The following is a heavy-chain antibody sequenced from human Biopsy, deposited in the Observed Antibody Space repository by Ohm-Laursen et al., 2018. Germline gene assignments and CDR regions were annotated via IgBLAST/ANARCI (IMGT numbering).Heavy chain of an antibody. CDR3: ARVMTTIGYYYAMDV. CDR1: GGSISTYY. J-gene: IGHJ6*02. CDR2: IYSSGST. D-gene: IGHD5-24*01. V-gene: IGHV4-59*01. Sequence: SQTLSLTCTVSGGSISTYYWTWIRQPPGKGLEWLGYIYSSGSTNYNPSLQRRVTISVDTSKSQFSLKLTSVTAADTAVYYCARVMTTIGYYYAMDVWGQGTTVIVSS.